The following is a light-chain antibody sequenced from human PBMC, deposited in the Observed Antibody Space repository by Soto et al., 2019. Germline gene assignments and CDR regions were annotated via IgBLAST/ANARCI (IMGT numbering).Light chain of an antibody. V-gene: IGKV1-9*01. J-gene: IGKJ4*01. CDR3: QQLNSYPLT. CDR2: AAS. CDR1: QGISSY. Sequence: IPLTQSPSSLSASVGDRVTITCRASQGISSYLAWYQHKPGKAPKLLIYAASTLQRGVPSRFSGSGSGTDFTLTISSLQPEDFATYYCQQLNSYPLTFGGGTKVEIK.